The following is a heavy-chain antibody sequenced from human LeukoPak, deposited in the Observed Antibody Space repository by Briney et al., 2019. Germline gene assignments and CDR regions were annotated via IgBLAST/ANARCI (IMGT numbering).Heavy chain of an antibody. D-gene: IGHD3-22*01. J-gene: IGHJ4*02. CDR2: IWYDGSNK. Sequence: GRSLRLSCAASGFTFSSYGMHWVRQAPGKGLEWVADIWYDGSNKYYAYSVKGRFTISRDNSKNTLYLQMNSLRAEDTAVYYCARVSPNDNYYDSRPFDYWGQGTVVTVSS. CDR3: ARVSPNDNYYDSRPFDY. CDR1: GFTFSSYG. V-gene: IGHV3-33*01.